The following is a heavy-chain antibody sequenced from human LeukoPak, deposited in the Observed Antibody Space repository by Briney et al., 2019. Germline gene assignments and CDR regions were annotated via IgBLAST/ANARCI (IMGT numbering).Heavy chain of an antibody. V-gene: IGHV4-39*01. CDR2: VYHSGST. J-gene: IGHJ4*02. D-gene: IGHD3-10*01. CDR3: ARGRLVYHYGPGTYYKD. CDR1: GGSISSSSYY. Sequence: KPSETLSLTCTVSGGSISSSSYYWGWIRQPPGKGLEWIGSVYHSGSTYYNPSLKSRVTISVDTSKNQFSLRLSSVTAADTAVYYCARGRLVYHYGPGTYYKDWAQGTLVTVSS.